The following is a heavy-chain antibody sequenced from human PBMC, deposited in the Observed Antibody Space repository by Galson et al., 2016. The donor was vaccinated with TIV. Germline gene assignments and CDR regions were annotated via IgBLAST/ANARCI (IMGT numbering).Heavy chain of an antibody. J-gene: IGHJ4*02. V-gene: IGHV3-23*01. CDR3: ARALNHWDFDY. D-gene: IGHD1-14*01. CDR1: GFTFSSFA. Sequence: SLRLSCAASGFTFSSFAVSWVRQAPGKGLEWVSGISAGGGRTNYADSVKGRFTMPRDNSTNTVYLQMNSLKPEDTSVYHCARALNHWDFDYWGQGTLVTVSS. CDR2: ISAGGGRT.